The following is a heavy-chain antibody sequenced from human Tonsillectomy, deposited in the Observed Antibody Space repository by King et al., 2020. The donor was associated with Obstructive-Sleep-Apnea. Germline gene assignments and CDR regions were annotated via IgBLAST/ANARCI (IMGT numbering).Heavy chain of an antibody. Sequence: VQLLESGGGLVQPGGSLRLSCAASGFTFSSYDMHWVRQATGKGLEWVSAIGTAGDTYYPCSVKGRFTISRENAKNSLYLQMNSLRAGDTAVYYCARGGLGYCSSTSCYYYYYGMDVWGQGTTVTVSS. D-gene: IGHD2-2*01. CDR1: GFTFSSYD. J-gene: IGHJ6*02. CDR3: ARGGLGYCSSTSCYYYYYGMDV. CDR2: IGTAGDT. V-gene: IGHV3-13*01.